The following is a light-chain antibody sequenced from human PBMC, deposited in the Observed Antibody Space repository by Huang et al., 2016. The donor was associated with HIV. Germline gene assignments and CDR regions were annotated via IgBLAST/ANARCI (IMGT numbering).Light chain of an antibody. CDR3: QQTYTGVT. V-gene: IGKV1-39*01. Sequence: DIQMTQSPSSLSASVGDRVTITCRESQSINTYLNWFQQKPGKAPKVLISAASTLQSGVPSRFSGGGSGTHFTLTITSLQPEDFATYYCQQTYTGVTFGQGTKVEIK. J-gene: IGKJ1*01. CDR1: QSINTY. CDR2: AAS.